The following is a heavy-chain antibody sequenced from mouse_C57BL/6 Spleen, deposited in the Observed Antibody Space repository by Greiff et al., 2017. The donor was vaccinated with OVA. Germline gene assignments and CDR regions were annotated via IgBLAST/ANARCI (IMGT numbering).Heavy chain of an antibody. D-gene: IGHD2-10*01. CDR3: AFSAYSTGAKDY. V-gene: IGHV1-50*01. CDR1: GYTFTSYW. J-gene: IGHJ4*01. CDR2: IDPSDSYT. Sequence: QVQLQQPGAELVKPGASVKLSCKASGYTFTSYWMQWVKQRPGQGLEWIGEIDPSDSYTYYNQKFKGKATLTVDTSSSTAYMQLSSLTSEDSAVYYCAFSAYSTGAKDYWGQGTSVTVSS.